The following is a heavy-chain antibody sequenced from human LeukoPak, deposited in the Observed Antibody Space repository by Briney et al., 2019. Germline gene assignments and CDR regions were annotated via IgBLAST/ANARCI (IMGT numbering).Heavy chain of an antibody. V-gene: IGHV4-31*03. D-gene: IGHD4-17*01. CDR2: IYYSGTT. CDR1: GGSISSGGYH. CDR3: ARGVGDYVFDP. Sequence: SETLSLTCTVSGGSISSGGYHWSWIRQHPGKGLEWIGYIYYSGTTSYNPSLKSRVTISVDTSKDQFSLKLNSVTAADTAVYYCARGVGDYVFDPWGQGTLVTVSS. J-gene: IGHJ5*02.